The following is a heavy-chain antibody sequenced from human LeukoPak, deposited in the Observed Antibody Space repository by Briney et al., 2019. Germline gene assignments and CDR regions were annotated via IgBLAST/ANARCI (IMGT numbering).Heavy chain of an antibody. J-gene: IGHJ2*01. Sequence: PGGSLRLSCGASGFTFTGYAMSWIRQAPGKGLEWVSDISGGGENTYYGDSVKGRFTISRDNAKNTLYLLMNSLRAEDTAAYYCAKPRAMTTGVGRYFDLWGRGTLVTVSS. CDR3: AKPRAMTTGVGRYFDL. CDR2: ISGGGENT. CDR1: GFTFTGYA. D-gene: IGHD1-1*01. V-gene: IGHV3-23*01.